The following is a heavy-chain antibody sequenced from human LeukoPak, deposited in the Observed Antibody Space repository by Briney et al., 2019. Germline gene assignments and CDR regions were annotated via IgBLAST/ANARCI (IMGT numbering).Heavy chain of an antibody. Sequence: SETLSLTCAVYGGSFSGYYWSWIRQPPGKGLEWIGEINHSGSTNYNPSLKSRVTISVDTSMNQFSLKLSSVTAADTAVYYCARGPRTVTTGFDYWGQGTLVTVSS. D-gene: IGHD4-17*01. J-gene: IGHJ4*02. V-gene: IGHV4-34*01. CDR2: INHSGST. CDR1: GGSFSGYY. CDR3: ARGPRTVTTGFDY.